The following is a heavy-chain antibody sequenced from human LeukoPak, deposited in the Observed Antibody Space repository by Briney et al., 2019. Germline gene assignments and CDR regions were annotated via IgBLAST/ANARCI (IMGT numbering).Heavy chain of an antibody. CDR2: ISYDGSNK. D-gene: IGHD3-10*01. CDR3: AKEDDAGNTMALDY. Sequence: QSGGSPRLSCAASGFTFSSYGMHWVRQAPGKGLERVAVISYDGSNKYYADSVKGRFTISRDNSKNTLYLQMNSLRAEDTAVYYCAKEDDAGNTMALDYWGKGTLVTVSS. J-gene: IGHJ4*02. V-gene: IGHV3-30*18. CDR1: GFTFSSYG.